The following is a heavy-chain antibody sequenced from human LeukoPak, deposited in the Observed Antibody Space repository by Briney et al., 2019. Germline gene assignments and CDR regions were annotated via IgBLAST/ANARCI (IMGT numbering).Heavy chain of an antibody. CDR3: AKGDYGGNSHTFHI. CDR2: ILYDGSNK. CDR1: GFTFSAFA. J-gene: IGHJ3*02. Sequence: GGSLRLSCEASGFTFSAFAMHWVRQAPGKGLEWVAVILYDGSNKYYADSVKGRLTISRDNSKNTLSLQVNSLRSEDTAVYFCAKGDYGGNSHTFHIWGQGTLVTVSS. D-gene: IGHD4-23*01. V-gene: IGHV3-30*18.